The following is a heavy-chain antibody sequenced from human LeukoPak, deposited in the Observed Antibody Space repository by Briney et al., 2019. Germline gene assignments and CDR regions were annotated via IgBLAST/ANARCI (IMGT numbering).Heavy chain of an antibody. Sequence: QPGGSLSLSCAAYGFTCSGLPRHWLCQAPGQGLVGVGRIRSRANSYAPAYAAWVKRRCTISRDASKNTANLQMNSLKTEDTAVYYCTRLGYDDYYDSSGYSLFDYWGQGTLVTVSS. J-gene: IGHJ4*02. CDR2: IRSRANSYAP. D-gene: IGHD3-22*01. CDR1: GFTCSGLP. V-gene: IGHV3-73*01. CDR3: TRLGYDDYYDSSGYSLFDY.